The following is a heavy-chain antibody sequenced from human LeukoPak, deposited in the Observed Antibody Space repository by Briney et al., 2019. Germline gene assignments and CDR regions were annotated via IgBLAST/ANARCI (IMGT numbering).Heavy chain of an antibody. J-gene: IGHJ6*03. CDR3: AGAGYCSSTSCQNPPYYYFYYMDV. V-gene: IGHV4-59*01. Sequence: SETLSPTCTVSGGSISSYYWSWIRQPPGKGLEWIGYIHYSGSTNYNPSLESRVTISVDTSKNQFSLNLSSVTAADTAVYYCAGAGYCSSTSCQNPPYYYFYYMDVWGKGTTVTVSS. D-gene: IGHD2-2*01. CDR2: IHYSGST. CDR1: GGSISSYY.